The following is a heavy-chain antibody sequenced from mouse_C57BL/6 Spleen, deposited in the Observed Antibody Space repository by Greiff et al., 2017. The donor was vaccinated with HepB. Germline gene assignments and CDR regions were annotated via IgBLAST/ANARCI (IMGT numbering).Heavy chain of an antibody. CDR1: GYTFTSYW. CDR2: IYPGSGST. J-gene: IGHJ3*01. CDR3: ARRTSAWFAY. D-gene: IGHD3-1*01. V-gene: IGHV1-55*01. Sequence: QVQLQQPGAELVKPGASVKMSCKASGYTFTSYWITWVKQRPGQGLEWIGDIYPGSGSTNYNEKFKSKATLTVDKSSSTAYMQLSSLTSEDSAVYYCARRTSAWFAYWGQGTLVTVSA.